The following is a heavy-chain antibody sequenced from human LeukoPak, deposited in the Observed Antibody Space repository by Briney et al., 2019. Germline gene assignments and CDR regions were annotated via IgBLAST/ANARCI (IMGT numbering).Heavy chain of an antibody. D-gene: IGHD2-2*03. CDR2: IYYSGST. Sequence: SETPSLTCTVSGGSVSRDSYYWSWIRQPPGKGLEWIGYIYYSGSTNYNPSLKSRVTMLGDTSKNQFSLKLSSVTAADTAVYYCARLNGYCSSTSCYYYFDYWGQGTLVTVSS. V-gene: IGHV4-61*01. J-gene: IGHJ4*02. CDR1: GGSVSRDSYY. CDR3: ARLNGYCSSTSCYYYFDY.